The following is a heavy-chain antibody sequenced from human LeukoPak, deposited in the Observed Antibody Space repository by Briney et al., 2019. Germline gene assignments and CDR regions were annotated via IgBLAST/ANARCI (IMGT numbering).Heavy chain of an antibody. CDR2: IKGDGTSI. D-gene: IGHD6-19*01. Sequence: GGSLRLSCAASGFTFTRNWMSWVRQAPGEGLEWVANIKGDGTSIHYVDSVKGRFTISRDNTKNSVFLQMNSLRADDTAVYYCARDGFSTGSHDYWGQGTLVTVSS. CDR1: GFTFTRNW. J-gene: IGHJ4*02. CDR3: ARDGFSTGSHDY. V-gene: IGHV3-7*01.